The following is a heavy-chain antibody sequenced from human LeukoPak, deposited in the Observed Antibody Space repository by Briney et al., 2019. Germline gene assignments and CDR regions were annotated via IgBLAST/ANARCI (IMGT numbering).Heavy chain of an antibody. J-gene: IGHJ4*02. V-gene: IGHV1-18*01. D-gene: IGHD3-22*01. CDR1: GYTFTSYG. CDR2: ISAYNGNT. Sequence: ASVKVSCKASGYTFTSYGISWVRQAPGQGLEWMGWISAYNGNTNYAQKFQGRVTMTRDTSTSTVYMELSSLRSEDTAVYYCARDSASSYDSSGYYYEGFDYWGQGTLVTVSS. CDR3: ARDSASSYDSSGYYYEGFDY.